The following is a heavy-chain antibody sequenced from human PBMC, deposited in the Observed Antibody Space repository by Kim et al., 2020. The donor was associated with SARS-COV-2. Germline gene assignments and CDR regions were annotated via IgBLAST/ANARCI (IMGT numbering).Heavy chain of an antibody. Sequence: SQTLSLTCAISGDSVSSNSAAWNWIRQSPSRGLEWLGRTYYRSKWYNDYAVSVKSRITINPDTSKNQFSLQLNSVTPEDTAVYYCAREDIFCSSTSCFVGRGIDYWGQGTLVTVSS. J-gene: IGHJ4*02. V-gene: IGHV6-1*01. CDR3: AREDIFCSSTSCFVGRGIDY. CDR2: TYYRSKWYN. CDR1: GDSVSSNSAA. D-gene: IGHD2-2*01.